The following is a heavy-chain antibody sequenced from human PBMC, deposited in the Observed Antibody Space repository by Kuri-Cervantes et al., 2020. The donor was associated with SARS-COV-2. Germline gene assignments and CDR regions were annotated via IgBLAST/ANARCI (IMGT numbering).Heavy chain of an antibody. Sequence: GESLKISCAASGFTFSDYYMSWIRQAPGKGLEWVSYISSSGSTIYYADSVKGRFTISRDNAKNSLYLQMNSLRAEDTAVYYCAREVAVRDYYYYYYMDVWGKGTTVTVSS. CDR1: GFTFSDYY. CDR2: ISSSGSTI. J-gene: IGHJ6*03. CDR3: AREVAVRDYYYYYYMDV. V-gene: IGHV3-11*04.